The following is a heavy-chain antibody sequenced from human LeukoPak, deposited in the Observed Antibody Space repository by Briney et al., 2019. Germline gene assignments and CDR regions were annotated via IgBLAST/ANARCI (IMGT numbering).Heavy chain of an antibody. D-gene: IGHD3-9*01. Sequence: SETLSLTCTVSGYSISSGYYWGWIRQPPGKGLEWIGSIYHSGSTYYNPSLKSRVTISVDTSKNQFSLKLSSVTAADTAVYYCARDNYDILTGFIWASKGPAFDIWGQGTMVTVSS. V-gene: IGHV4-38-2*02. CDR1: GYSISSGYY. CDR3: ARDNYDILTGFIWASKGPAFDI. CDR2: IYHSGST. J-gene: IGHJ3*02.